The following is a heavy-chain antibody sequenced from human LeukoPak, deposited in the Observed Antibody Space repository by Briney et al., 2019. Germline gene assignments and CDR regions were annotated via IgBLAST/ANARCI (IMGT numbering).Heavy chain of an antibody. D-gene: IGHD6-13*01. CDR1: AASLSGYY. V-gene: IGHV4-34*04. CDR2: INHIVST. J-gene: IGHJ6*02. Sequence: SESLSLACAVYAASLSGYYCGWVRQPPGKGLGWIGEINHIVSTNNQPPCKSRSTISVDNPKNQFSLNWRSVTAADTAVYYCARVPRAPIAAARGMDVWGQGTTVTVSS. CDR3: ARVPRAPIAAARGMDV.